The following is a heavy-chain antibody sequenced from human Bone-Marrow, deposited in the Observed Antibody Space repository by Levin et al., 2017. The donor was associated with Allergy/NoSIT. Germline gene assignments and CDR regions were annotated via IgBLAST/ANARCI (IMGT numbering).Heavy chain of an antibody. D-gene: IGHD2-21*02. CDR1: GASIASPY. Sequence: SQTLSLTCTVSGASIASPYWSWIRQPPGKGLEWIGRIYTTGSTNYNPSLNSRVTMSVDTSKNQFSLKLTSVTAADTAFYYCARDTAWDEYRGTSGLFDYWGQGTLVTVSS. CDR3: ARDTAWDEYRGTSGLFDY. V-gene: IGHV4-4*07. CDR2: IYTTGST. J-gene: IGHJ4*02.